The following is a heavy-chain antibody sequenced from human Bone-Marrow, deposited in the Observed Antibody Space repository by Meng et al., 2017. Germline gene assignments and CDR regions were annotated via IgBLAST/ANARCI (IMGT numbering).Heavy chain of an antibody. J-gene: IGHJ4*02. V-gene: IGHV4-4*02. CDR1: GDSIISNYW. Sequence: QVQLQESGPGLVNPSGPLSLTCAVSGDSIISNYWWNWVRQTPGKGLEWIGEIYHTGRTDYNPFLKSRVTISVDTSKNQFSLTLTSVTAADTAVYYCARHEFGLPTAAFDHWGQGTLVTVSS. CDR2: IYHTGRT. CDR3: ARHEFGLPTAAFDH. D-gene: IGHD2-2*01.